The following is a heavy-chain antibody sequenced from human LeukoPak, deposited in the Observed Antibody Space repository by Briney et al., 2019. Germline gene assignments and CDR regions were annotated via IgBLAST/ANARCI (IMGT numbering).Heavy chain of an antibody. J-gene: IGHJ4*02. Sequence: GGSLRLSCAASGFTFDDYAMHWVRQAPGKGLEWVSGISWNSGSIGYADSVKGRFTISRDNAKNSLYLQMNSLRAEDTAVYYCASKQGDYWGQGTLVTVSS. D-gene: IGHD4-11*01. V-gene: IGHV3-9*01. CDR1: GFTFDDYA. CDR3: ASKQGDY. CDR2: ISWNSGSI.